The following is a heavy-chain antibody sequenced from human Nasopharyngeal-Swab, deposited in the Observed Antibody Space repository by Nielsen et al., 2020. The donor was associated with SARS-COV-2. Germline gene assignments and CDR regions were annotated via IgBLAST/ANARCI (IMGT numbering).Heavy chain of an antibody. CDR2: IIPSSGTA. V-gene: IGHV1-69*01. Sequence: VRQMPGKGLEWMGGIIPSSGTANYAQKFQGRVTITADESSSIVYMEVSGLRSEDSAVYYCAREEGYSSGWYFRYWGQGTRVTVSS. CDR3: AREEGYSSGWYFRY. J-gene: IGHJ4*02. D-gene: IGHD6-13*01.